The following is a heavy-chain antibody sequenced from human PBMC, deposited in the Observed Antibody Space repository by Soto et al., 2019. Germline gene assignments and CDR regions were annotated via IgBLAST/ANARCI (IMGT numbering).Heavy chain of an antibody. CDR1: GYTFTSYG. D-gene: IGHD3-16*02. CDR3: ARDPGVDIWGSYHLFDY. Sequence: QVQLVQSGAEVKKPGASVKVSCKASGYTFTSYGISWVRQAPGQGLEWMGWISAYNGNTNYAQKLQGRVTMATDTSTSTAYMELRSLRSDATAVYYCARDPGVDIWGSYHLFDYWGKGTLVTVAS. J-gene: IGHJ4*02. V-gene: IGHV1-18*01. CDR2: ISAYNGNT.